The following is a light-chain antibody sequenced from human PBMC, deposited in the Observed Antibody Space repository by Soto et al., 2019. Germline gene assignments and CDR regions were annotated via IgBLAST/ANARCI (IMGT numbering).Light chain of an antibody. CDR1: QSISSY. V-gene: IGKV1-39*01. CDR3: QQSYSTWWT. CDR2: AAS. Sequence: DIPMTQPPSSLSASVGDRVTITCRASQSISSYLNWYQQKPRKAPKLLIYAASSLQSGVPSSFSGSGSGTDFTLTISSLQPEDFATYYCQQSYSTWWTFGQGTKVEIK. J-gene: IGKJ1*01.